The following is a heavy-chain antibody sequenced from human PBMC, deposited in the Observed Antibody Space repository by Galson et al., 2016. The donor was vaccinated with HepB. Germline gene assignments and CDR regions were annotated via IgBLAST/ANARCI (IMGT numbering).Heavy chain of an antibody. J-gene: IGHJ5*01. V-gene: IGHV4-39*07. CDR1: GGSISSPDHY. CDR2: IYHTGTS. D-gene: IGHD2-2*01. CDR3: ARASIFPGARMVFDS. Sequence: ETLSLTCTVSGGSISSPDHYWGWIRQPPGTGLEWIGEIYHTGTSNNNPSLLSRFTMSIDNSRNLFSLNLNSLTAADTAVYYCARASIFPGARMVFDSWGQGILVTVSS.